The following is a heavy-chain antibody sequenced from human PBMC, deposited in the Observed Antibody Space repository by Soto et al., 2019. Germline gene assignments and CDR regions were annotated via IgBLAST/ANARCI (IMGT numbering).Heavy chain of an antibody. J-gene: IGHJ4*02. CDR3: ARGSGQLHPFDY. CDR2: IIPILGIA. Sequence: QVQLVQSGAEVKKPGSSVKVSCKASGGTFSSYTISWVRQAPGQGLEWMGRIIPILGIANYAQKFQGRVTITADKSTSTAYMELSSLRSEDTAVYYCARGSGQLHPFDYWGQGTLVTVSS. CDR1: GGTFSSYT. D-gene: IGHD2-2*01. V-gene: IGHV1-69*02.